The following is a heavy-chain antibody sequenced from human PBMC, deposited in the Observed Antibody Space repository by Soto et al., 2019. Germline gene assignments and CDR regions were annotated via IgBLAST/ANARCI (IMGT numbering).Heavy chain of an antibody. Sequence: SETLSLTCTVSGGSINNHYWSWIRQPPGKGLEWIGYIYYTGSTNYNPSLKSRVTISVDTSKNQFSLNLTSLTAADTAIYYCARSNCYIEDWGQGTLVTVSS. CDR1: GGSINNHY. V-gene: IGHV4-59*11. D-gene: IGHD1-1*01. CDR2: IYYTGST. CDR3: ARSNCYIED. J-gene: IGHJ4*02.